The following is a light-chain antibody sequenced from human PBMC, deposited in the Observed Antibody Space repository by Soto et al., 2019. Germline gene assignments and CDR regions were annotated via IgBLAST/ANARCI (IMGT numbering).Light chain of an antibody. J-gene: IGKJ4*01. Sequence: EIVMTQSPATLSVSPGERATLSCRDSQSVSSNLAWYKQKPGQAPRLLIYGASTSATGITARFSGSGSGTEFTLTISSLQSEDFAVYYCQQYNNWPPGVTFGGGTKVEIK. CDR3: QQYNNWPPGVT. CDR2: GAS. V-gene: IGKV3-15*01. CDR1: QSVSSN.